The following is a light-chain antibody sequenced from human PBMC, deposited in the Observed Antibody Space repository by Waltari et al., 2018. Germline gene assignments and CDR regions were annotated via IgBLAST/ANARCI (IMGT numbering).Light chain of an antibody. J-gene: IGLJ7*01. CDR2: EDS. Sequence: QSVLTQPPSVSAAPGQRVTISCSGGHSNIGNNYVSWYRQFPGTAPKLLIYEDSARPSGVPGRCSGSKSGTSATLDITGLQAGDEADYYCGTWDSSLSGAVFGGGTHLTVL. CDR3: GTWDSSLSGAV. V-gene: IGLV1-51*02. CDR1: HSNIGNNY.